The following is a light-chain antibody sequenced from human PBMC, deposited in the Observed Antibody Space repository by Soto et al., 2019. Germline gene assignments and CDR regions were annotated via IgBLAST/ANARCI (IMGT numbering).Light chain of an antibody. CDR1: QSVLYSSNNKNY. J-gene: IGKJ4*01. V-gene: IGKV4-1*01. Sequence: DIVMTQSPDSLAVSLGERATINCKSSQSVLYSSNNKNYLAWYQQKPGQPPKLLIYWASTRESGVPDRLSGSRSGTDFTLTISSLQAEDVAVYYCQQYYTTPLTFGGGTKVEIK. CDR3: QQYYTTPLT. CDR2: WAS.